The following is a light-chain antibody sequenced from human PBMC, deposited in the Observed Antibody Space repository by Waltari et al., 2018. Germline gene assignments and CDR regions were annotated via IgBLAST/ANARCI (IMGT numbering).Light chain of an antibody. Sequence: QSALTQPASVSGSPGQSITIPCTGSSSDVGGYNYVSWYQQHPGKAPKLMISDVNKRPSAVSNRFSVSKSDNTASLTISGLQAEDEAHYYCTSFTSSSTIVFGGGTKLTVL. CDR3: TSFTSSSTIV. V-gene: IGLV2-14*03. CDR1: SSDVGGYNY. CDR2: DVN. J-gene: IGLJ2*01.